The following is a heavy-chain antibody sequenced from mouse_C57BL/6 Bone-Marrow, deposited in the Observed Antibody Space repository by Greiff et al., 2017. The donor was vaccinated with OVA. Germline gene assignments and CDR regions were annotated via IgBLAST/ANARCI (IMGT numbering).Heavy chain of an antibody. Sequence: QVQLQQSDAELVKPGASVKISCKVSGYTFTDHTIHWMKQRPEQGLEWIGYIYPRDGSTKYNEKFKGKATLTADKSSSTAYMQLNSLTSEDSAVYFCARPIYYDYDGEDFDYWGQGTTLTVSS. CDR1: GYTFTDHT. CDR2: IYPRDGST. V-gene: IGHV1-78*01. J-gene: IGHJ2*01. CDR3: ARPIYYDYDGEDFDY. D-gene: IGHD2-4*01.